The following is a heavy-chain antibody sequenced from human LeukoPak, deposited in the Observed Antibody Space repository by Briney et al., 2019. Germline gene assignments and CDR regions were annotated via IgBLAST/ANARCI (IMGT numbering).Heavy chain of an antibody. Sequence: PSETLSLTCTVSGGSISSYCWSWIRQPAGKGLEWIGRIYTSGSTNYNPSLKSRVTMSVDTSKNQFSLKLSSVTAADTAVYYCARAQRIAAAGTRRPFHYYYGMDVWGQGTTVTVSS. CDR3: ARAQRIAAAGTRRPFHYYYGMDV. D-gene: IGHD6-13*01. CDR2: IYTSGST. V-gene: IGHV4-4*07. CDR1: GGSISSYC. J-gene: IGHJ6*02.